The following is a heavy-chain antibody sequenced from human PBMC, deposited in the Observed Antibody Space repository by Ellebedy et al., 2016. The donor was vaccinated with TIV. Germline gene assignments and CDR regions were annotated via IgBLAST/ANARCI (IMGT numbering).Heavy chain of an antibody. CDR1: GFTFGDYA. CDR2: IRSKAYGGTT. V-gene: IGHV3-49*03. Sequence: GGSLRLXXTASGFTFGDYAMSWFRQAPGKGLEWVGFIRSKAYGGTTEYAASVKGRFTISRDDSKSIAYLQMNSLKTEDTAVYYCTRYSGSGMDVWGQGTTVTVSS. CDR3: TRYSGSGMDV. D-gene: IGHD1-26*01. J-gene: IGHJ6*02.